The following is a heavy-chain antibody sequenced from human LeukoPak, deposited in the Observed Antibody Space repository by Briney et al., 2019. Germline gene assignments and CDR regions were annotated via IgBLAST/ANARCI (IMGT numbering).Heavy chain of an antibody. D-gene: IGHD6-13*01. CDR2: IRYDGSNK. V-gene: IGHV3-30*02. CDR3: AKDRGLYSSSIYFDY. J-gene: IGHJ4*02. CDR1: GFTFSSYG. Sequence: GGSLRLSCAASGFTFSSYGMHWVRQAPGKGLEWVAFIRYDGSNKYYADSVKGRFTISRDNSKNTLYLQMNSLRAEDTAVYYCAKDRGLYSSSIYFDYWGQGTLVTVSS.